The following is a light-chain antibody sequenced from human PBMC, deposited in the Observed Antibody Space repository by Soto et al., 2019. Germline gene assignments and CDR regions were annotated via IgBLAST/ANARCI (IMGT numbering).Light chain of an antibody. CDR3: SSYTSSSPYV. CDR2: DVS. Sequence: QSALTQPASVSGSPGQSITISCTGTSSDVGGYNYVSWYQQHPGKAPKLMIYDVSNRPSGVSNRFSGSKSDNTASLTISGLQAEDEADFYCSSYTSSSPYVFGTGTKLTVL. CDR1: SSDVGGYNY. V-gene: IGLV2-14*03. J-gene: IGLJ1*01.